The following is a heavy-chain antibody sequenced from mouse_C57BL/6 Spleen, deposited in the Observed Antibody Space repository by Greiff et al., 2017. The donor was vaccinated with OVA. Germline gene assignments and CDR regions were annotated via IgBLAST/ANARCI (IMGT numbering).Heavy chain of an antibody. V-gene: IGHV1-5*01. J-gene: IGHJ3*01. CDR2: IYPGNSDT. Sequence: VQLKESGTVLARPGASVKMSCKTSGYTFTSYWMHWVKQRPGQGLEWIWAIYPGNSDTSYNQKFKGKAKLTAVTSASTAYMELSSLTNEDSAVYYCTRSIYYSNPRFAYWGQGTLVTVSA. CDR1: GYTFTSYW. D-gene: IGHD2-5*01. CDR3: TRSIYYSNPRFAY.